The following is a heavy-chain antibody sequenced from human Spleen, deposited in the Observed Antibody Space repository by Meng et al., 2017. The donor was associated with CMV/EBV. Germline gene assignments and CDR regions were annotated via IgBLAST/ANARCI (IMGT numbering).Heavy chain of an antibody. CDR2: ISDSGTKI. D-gene: IGHD5-18*01. J-gene: IGHJ4*02. Sequence: GGSLRLSCAASGFTFSDYYMSWIRQAPGKGLEWVSYISDSGTKIYYADSVKGRFTISRDNAKNSLYLQMDSLRAEDTAIYYCARDRGYSHGYAFDYWGQGTLVTVSS. V-gene: IGHV3-11*04. CDR3: ARDRGYSHGYAFDY. CDR1: GFTFSDYY.